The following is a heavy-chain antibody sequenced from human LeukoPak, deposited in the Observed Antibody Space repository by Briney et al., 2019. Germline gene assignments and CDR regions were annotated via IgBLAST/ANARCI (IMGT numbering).Heavy chain of an antibody. Sequence: SQTLSLTCAISGDSVSSNSAAWNWIRQSPLRGLEWVGRTYYRSKWGNDYAVSVKSRITINPDTSKNQFSLQLNSVTPEDTAVYYCARERLQLGAFDIWGPGTMVTVSS. CDR1: GDSVSSNSAA. D-gene: IGHD5-24*01. J-gene: IGHJ3*02. V-gene: IGHV6-1*01. CDR3: ARERLQLGAFDI. CDR2: TYYRSKWGN.